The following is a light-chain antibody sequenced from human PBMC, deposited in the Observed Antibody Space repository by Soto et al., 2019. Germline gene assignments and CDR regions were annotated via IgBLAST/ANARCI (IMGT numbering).Light chain of an antibody. CDR1: MRDVGAYNL. V-gene: IGLV2-14*01. J-gene: IGLJ3*02. Sequence: QSALTQPASVSGSAGQSITISCSGTMRDVGAYNLVSWYQQHPGTAPKLIIYEVRNRPSDISSRFSGSRSGNTASLTISGLQPEDEGDYHCSAYTARSTLVFGGGTKLTVL. CDR3: SAYTARSTLV. CDR2: EVR.